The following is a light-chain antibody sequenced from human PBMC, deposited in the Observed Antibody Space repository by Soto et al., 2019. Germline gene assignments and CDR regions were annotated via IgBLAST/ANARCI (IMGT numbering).Light chain of an antibody. CDR2: AAS. V-gene: IGKV1-39*01. J-gene: IGKJ4*01. CDR1: ESISSY. CDR3: QQSFSNPVT. Sequence: DIQMTQSPSSLSATVGDRVTITCRASESISSYLNWYQQKPGKAPNLLIYAASNLQSGVPSRFSGSGSGTDFTLTISSLQPEDFATYYCQQSFSNPVTFGGGPKVEIK.